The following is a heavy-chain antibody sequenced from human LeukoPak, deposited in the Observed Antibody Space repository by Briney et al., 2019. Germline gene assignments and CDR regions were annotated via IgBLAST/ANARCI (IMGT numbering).Heavy chain of an antibody. CDR1: GFTFSSCA. Sequence: PGGSLRLSCAASGFTFSSCAMHSGRQAPGKGLEYVSAISSNGGSTYYANSVKGRFTISRDNSKNTLYLQMGSLRAEDMAVYYCARGPLTQYYYYYYYMDVWGKGTTVTVSS. CDR2: ISSNGGST. V-gene: IGHV3-64*01. J-gene: IGHJ6*03. CDR3: ARGPLTQYYYYYYYMDV. D-gene: IGHD4/OR15-4a*01.